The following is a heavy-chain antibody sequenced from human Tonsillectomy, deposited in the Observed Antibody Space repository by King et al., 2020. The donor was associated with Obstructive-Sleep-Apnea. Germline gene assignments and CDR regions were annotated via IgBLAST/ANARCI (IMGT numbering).Heavy chain of an antibody. J-gene: IGHJ4*02. CDR2: IYHTGST. V-gene: IGHV4-59*08. D-gene: IGHD4-17*01. Sequence: VQLQESGPGLVKPSETLSLSCTVSGASISRYYWSWIRQAPGKGLEWIGYIYHTGSTKYNPSLKSRATVSVDTSKNQYSLKLTSLTAADTAVYYCARHVRTRKSGDDPRLGFDHWGQGTLVTVSS. CDR3: ARHVRTRKSGDDPRLGFDH. CDR1: GASISRYY.